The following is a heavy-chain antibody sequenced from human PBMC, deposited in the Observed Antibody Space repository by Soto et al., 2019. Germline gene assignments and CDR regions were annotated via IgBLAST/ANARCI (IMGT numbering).Heavy chain of an antibody. Sequence: PSETLSLTCTVSGGSISSYYWSWIRQPPGKGLEWIGYIYYSGSTNYNPSLKSRVTISVDTSKNQFSLKLSSVTAADTAVYYCARENYDYVWGSSRQYNWFDPWGQGTLVTVSS. V-gene: IGHV4-59*01. CDR3: ARENYDYVWGSSRQYNWFDP. CDR2: IYYSGST. J-gene: IGHJ5*02. D-gene: IGHD3-16*02. CDR1: GGSISSYY.